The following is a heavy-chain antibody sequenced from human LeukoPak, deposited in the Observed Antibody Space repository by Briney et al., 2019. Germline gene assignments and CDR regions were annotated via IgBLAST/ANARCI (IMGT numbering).Heavy chain of an antibody. Sequence: PGRSLRLLSARSALTLDGDSMQWVGESLGKGLEWVSGISWNSGSIGYADSVKGRFTISRDNAKNSLYLQMNSLRAEDTALYYCAKARGYSYGWYFDYWGQGTLVTVSS. CDR1: ALTLDGDS. V-gene: IGHV3-9*01. J-gene: IGHJ4*02. CDR3: AKARGYSYGWYFDY. D-gene: IGHD5-18*01. CDR2: ISWNSGSI.